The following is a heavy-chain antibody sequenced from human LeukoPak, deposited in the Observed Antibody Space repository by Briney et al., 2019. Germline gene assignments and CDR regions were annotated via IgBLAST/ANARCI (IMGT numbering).Heavy chain of an antibody. D-gene: IGHD4-11*01. Sequence: GGSLRLSCAASGFTFSAFGMHWVRQAPGKGLEWVTFIPYDGSDKYYADSVKGRFTISRDNSKNTLYLQMNSLRAEDTAVYYCAKSRLTTGFDPWGQGTLVTVSS. V-gene: IGHV3-30*02. CDR2: IPYDGSDK. CDR1: GFTFSAFG. CDR3: AKSRLTTGFDP. J-gene: IGHJ5*02.